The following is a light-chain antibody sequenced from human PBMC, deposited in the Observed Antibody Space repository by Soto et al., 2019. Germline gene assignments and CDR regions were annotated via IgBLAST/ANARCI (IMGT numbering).Light chain of an antibody. CDR2: GAS. Sequence: EIAMTQSPATLSVPPGATTRLSCRASQSINRDVAWYQQKVGQTPRLLIHGASTRATGIAARFSGSGSGTEFTLTITSLQSEDFAIYYCQQYNEWPITFGQGTRLEI. V-gene: IGKV3D-15*01. J-gene: IGKJ5*01. CDR3: QQYNEWPIT. CDR1: QSINRD.